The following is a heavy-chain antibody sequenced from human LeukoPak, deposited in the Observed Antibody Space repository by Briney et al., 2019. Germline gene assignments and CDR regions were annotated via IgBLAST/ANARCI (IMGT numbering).Heavy chain of an antibody. D-gene: IGHD5-24*01. CDR1: GGSVNDAAYY. Sequence: SETLSLTCTVSGGSVNDAAYYWSWIRQHPGKGLEWIGHIDYRGRTNYNPSLKSRVTISVDTSENQFSLRLSSVTAADTAVYYCTRGVRDGYKTFDYWGQGTLVTVSS. V-gene: IGHV4-31*03. CDR3: TRGVRDGYKTFDY. J-gene: IGHJ4*02. CDR2: IDYRGRT.